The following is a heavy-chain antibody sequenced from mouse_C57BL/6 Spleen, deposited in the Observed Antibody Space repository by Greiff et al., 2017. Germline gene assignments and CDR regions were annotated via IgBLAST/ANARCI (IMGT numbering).Heavy chain of an antibody. D-gene: IGHD1-1*01. CDR3: ARSSYGSSYPYYFDY. J-gene: IGHJ2*01. V-gene: IGHV5-4*03. CDR2: ISDGGSYT. Sequence: EVMLVESGGGLVKPGGSLKLSCAASGFTFSSYAMSWVRQTPEKRLEWVATISDGGSYTYYPDNVKGRFTISRDNAKNNLYLQMSHLKSEDTAMYYCARSSYGSSYPYYFDYWGQGTTLTVSS. CDR1: GFTFSSYA.